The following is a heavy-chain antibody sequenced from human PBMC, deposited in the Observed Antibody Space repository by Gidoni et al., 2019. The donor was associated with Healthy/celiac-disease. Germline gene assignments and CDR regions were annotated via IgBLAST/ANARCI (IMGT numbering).Heavy chain of an antibody. J-gene: IGHJ5*02. CDR3: ARSVIYGLGYWFDP. Sequence: QVTLKESGPVLVKPTETLTLTCTVSGFSLSNAIMGVRWIRQPPGKALEWLAHIFSTNEKSYSTSLKSRLTISKDTSKSQVVLTMTNMDPVDTATYYCARSVIYGLGYWFDPWGQGTLVTVSS. CDR1: GFSLSNAIMG. V-gene: IGHV2-26*01. CDR2: IFSTNEK. D-gene: IGHD2-15*01.